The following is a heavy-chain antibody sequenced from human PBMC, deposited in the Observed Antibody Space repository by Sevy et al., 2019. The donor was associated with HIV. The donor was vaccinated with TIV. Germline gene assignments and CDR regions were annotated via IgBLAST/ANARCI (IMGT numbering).Heavy chain of an antibody. CDR1: GDSISGYY. Sequence: SESLSLTCTVSGDSISGYYWSWIRQPPGKGLEWLGYFYYSGRTNYSPSLKSRATISVDTSKNQISLTLTSVTAVDTAIYDCANGISARLDYWGQGTLVTVSS. V-gene: IGHV4-59*01. D-gene: IGHD6-6*01. J-gene: IGHJ4*02. CDR2: FYYSGRT. CDR3: ANGISARLDY.